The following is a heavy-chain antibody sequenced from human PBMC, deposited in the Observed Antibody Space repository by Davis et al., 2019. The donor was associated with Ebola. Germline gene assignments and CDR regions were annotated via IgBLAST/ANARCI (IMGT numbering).Heavy chain of an antibody. V-gene: IGHV3-74*01. CDR2: INSDGSST. Sequence: GESLKISCAASGFTFSSYWMHWVRQAPGKGLVWVSRINSDGSSTSYADSVKGRFTISRDNAKNTLYLQMNSLRAEDTAVYYCARGGIVGAARYYYMDVWGIGTTVTVSS. J-gene: IGHJ6*03. CDR1: GFTFSSYW. D-gene: IGHD1-26*01. CDR3: ARGGIVGAARYYYMDV.